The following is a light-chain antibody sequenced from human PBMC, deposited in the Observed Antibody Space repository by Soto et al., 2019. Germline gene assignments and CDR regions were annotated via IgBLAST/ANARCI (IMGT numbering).Light chain of an antibody. CDR2: GAS. CDR3: QQYHNWVT. Sequence: EIVLTQSPGTLSLSPGERATPSCRASQSVSSSYLAWYQQKPGQAPRLLIYGASTRATGIPARFSGSGSGTEFTLTISSLQSEDFAVYYCQQYHNWVTFGGGTKVDIK. CDR1: QSVSSSY. J-gene: IGKJ4*01. V-gene: IGKV3D-15*01.